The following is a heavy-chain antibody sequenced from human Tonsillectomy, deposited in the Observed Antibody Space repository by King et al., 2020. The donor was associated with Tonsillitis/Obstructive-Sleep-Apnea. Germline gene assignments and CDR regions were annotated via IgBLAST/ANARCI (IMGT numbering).Heavy chain of an antibody. Sequence: QLVQSGGGLVQPGGSLRLSCAASGFTFSTYGMSWVRQAPGKGPEWVSVISGSGNSTYYSDSVKSRFTISRDNSKNTLYLQMHSLRTEDTAVYYCAKDLRGGRYCSGNSSPTFGMDVWGQGTTVTVSS. CDR3: AKDLRGGRYCSGNSSPTFGMDV. CDR2: ISGSGNST. D-gene: IGHD2-15*01. J-gene: IGHJ6*02. CDR1: GFTFSTYG. V-gene: IGHV3-23*04.